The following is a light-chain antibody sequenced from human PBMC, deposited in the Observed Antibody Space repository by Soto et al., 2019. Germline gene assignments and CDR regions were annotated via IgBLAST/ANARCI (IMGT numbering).Light chain of an antibody. J-gene: IGKJ5*01. CDR3: QQRSNWPPVT. CDR2: DAS. V-gene: IGKV3-11*01. CDR1: QSVSSY. Sequence: EIVLTQSPATLSLSPGERATLSCRASQSVSSYLAWYQQKPGQAPRLLIYDASNRAAAIPARFSGSGSGTDFTLTISSREPEDFAVDYCQQRSNWPPVTFGQGTRLEIK.